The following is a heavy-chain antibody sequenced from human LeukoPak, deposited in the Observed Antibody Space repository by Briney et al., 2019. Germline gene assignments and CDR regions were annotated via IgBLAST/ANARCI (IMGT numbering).Heavy chain of an antibody. CDR1: GYTLTELS. CDR3: AGYSSSSYYYYYMDV. Sequence: GASVKVSCKVSGYTLTELSMHWVRQAPGKGLEWMGGFDPEDGETIYAQKFQGRVTMTEDTSTDTAYMELSSLRSEDTAVYYCAGYSSSSYYYYYMDVWGKGTTVTVSS. D-gene: IGHD6-6*01. V-gene: IGHV1-24*01. CDR2: FDPEDGET. J-gene: IGHJ6*03.